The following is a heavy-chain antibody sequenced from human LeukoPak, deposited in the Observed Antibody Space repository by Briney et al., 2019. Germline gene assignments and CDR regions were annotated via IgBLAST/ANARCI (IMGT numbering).Heavy chain of an antibody. V-gene: IGHV4-4*07. J-gene: IGHJ3*02. CDR2: IYTGGST. Sequence: SEALSLTCTVSGGSISSYYWSWIRQPAGKGLEWIGRIYTGGSTNYNPPLKSRVTMSVYTSKNQFSLKLSSVTAADTAVYYCARGVYYGSGSYYAGSAFDIWGQGTMVTVSS. CDR1: GGSISSYY. D-gene: IGHD3-10*01. CDR3: ARGVYYGSGSYYAGSAFDI.